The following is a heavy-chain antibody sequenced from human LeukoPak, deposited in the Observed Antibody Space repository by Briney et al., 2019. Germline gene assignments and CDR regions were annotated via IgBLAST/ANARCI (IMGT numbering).Heavy chain of an antibody. CDR2: INPNSGGT. J-gene: IGHJ4*02. Sequence: ASVKVSCKASGYTFTGYYMHWVRQAPGQGLEWMGWINPNSGGTNYAQKFQGRVTMTRDTSISTAYMELSRLRSDDTAVYYCARVGEYSSGWYGEFDYWGQGTLVTVSS. D-gene: IGHD6-19*01. CDR1: GYTFTGYY. CDR3: ARVGEYSSGWYGEFDY. V-gene: IGHV1-2*02.